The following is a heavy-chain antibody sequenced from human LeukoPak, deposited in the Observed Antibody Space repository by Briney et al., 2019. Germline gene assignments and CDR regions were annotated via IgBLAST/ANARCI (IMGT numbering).Heavy chain of an antibody. D-gene: IGHD1-26*01. CDR1: GGSFSGYY. Sequence: SETLSLTCAVYGGSFSGYYWSWIRQPPGKGLEWIASIHYSGNTYYNPSLKSRVTISVDTSKNQFSLKLSSVTAADTAVYYCAREVGTTNYFDYWGQGTLVTASS. V-gene: IGHV4-34*01. J-gene: IGHJ4*02. CDR3: AREVGTTNYFDY. CDR2: IHYSGNT.